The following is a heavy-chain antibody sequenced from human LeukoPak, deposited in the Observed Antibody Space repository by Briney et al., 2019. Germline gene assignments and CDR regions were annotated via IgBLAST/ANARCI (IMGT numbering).Heavy chain of an antibody. CDR2: ISSSGSTI. J-gene: IGHJ6*04. V-gene: IGHV3-48*03. Sequence: GGALRLPCAGSGFTFRSFEMNWVRRAPGKGLEWVSYISSSGSTIYYADSVKGRFTISRDNAKNSLYLQTNSLRAEDTAVYYCAELGITMIGGVWGKGTTVTISS. D-gene: IGHD3-10*02. CDR1: GFTFRSFE. CDR3: AELGITMIGGV.